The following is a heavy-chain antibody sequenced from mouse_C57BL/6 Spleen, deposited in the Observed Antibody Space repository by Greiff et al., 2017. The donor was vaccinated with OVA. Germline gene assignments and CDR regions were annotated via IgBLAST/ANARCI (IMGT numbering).Heavy chain of an antibody. CDR1: GYTFTSYW. V-gene: IGHV1-64*01. Sequence: QVQLQQPGAELVKPGASVKLSCKASGYTFTSYWMHWVKQRPGQGLEWIGMIHPNSGSTNYNEKFKSKATLTVDKSSSTAYMQLSSLTSEDSAVYYCAPHYYGSPSWFAYWGQGTLVTVSA. J-gene: IGHJ3*01. CDR3: APHYYGSPSWFAY. CDR2: IHPNSGST. D-gene: IGHD1-1*01.